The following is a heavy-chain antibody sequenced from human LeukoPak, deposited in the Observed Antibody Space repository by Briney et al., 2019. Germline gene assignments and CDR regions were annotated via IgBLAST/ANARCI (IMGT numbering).Heavy chain of an antibody. CDR1: GGSINSYY. Sequence: SETLSLTCTVSGGSINSYYWSWIRQSPGKGLEWIGYIYHSGSTNYNPSLKSRVTISVDTSKNQFSLKLNSVTAADTAVYYCARSYYDSTDYHSDSQHWGQGTLVTVSS. CDR3: ARSYYDSTDYHSDSQH. CDR2: IYHSGST. D-gene: IGHD3-22*01. J-gene: IGHJ1*01. V-gene: IGHV4-59*01.